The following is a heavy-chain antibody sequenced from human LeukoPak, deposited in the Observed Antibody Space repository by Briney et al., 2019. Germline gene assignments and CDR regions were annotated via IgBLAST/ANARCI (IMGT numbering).Heavy chain of an antibody. V-gene: IGHV1-69*05. CDR3: ARATSDYGDYVRWFDP. CDR2: IIPIFGTA. J-gene: IGHJ5*02. D-gene: IGHD4-17*01. CDR1: GGTFSSYA. Sequence: SVKVSCKASGGTFSSYAISWVRQAPGQGLEWMGGIIPIFGTANYAQKSQGRVTITTDESTSTAYMELSSLRSEDTAVYYCARATSDYGDYVRWFDPWGQGTLVTVSS.